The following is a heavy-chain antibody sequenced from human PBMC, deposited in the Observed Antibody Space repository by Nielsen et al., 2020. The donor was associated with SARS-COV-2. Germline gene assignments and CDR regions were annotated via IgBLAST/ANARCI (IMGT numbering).Heavy chain of an antibody. V-gene: IGHV4-31*03. CDR1: GGSISSGGYY. J-gene: IGHJ1*01. CDR3: ATGIVGATPFQH. Sequence: SETLSLTCTVSGGSISSGGYYWSWIRQHPGKGLEWIGYIYYSGSTYHNPSLKSRVTISVDTSKNQFSPKLSSVTAADTAVYYCATGIVGATPFQHWGQGTLVTVSS. CDR2: IYYSGST. D-gene: IGHD1-26*01.